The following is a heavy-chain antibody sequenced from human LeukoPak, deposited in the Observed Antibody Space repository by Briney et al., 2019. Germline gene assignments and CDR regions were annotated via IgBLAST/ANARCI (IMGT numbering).Heavy chain of an antibody. D-gene: IGHD3-9*01. Sequence: SETLSLTCTISGGSISSSSFYWGWIRQPPGKGLEWIGSIKYGGSTSYNPSLKNRVTVSLDTSKTQFSLRLSSVTAADTAVYYCARVLRYFDWPCDYWGQGTLVTVSS. J-gene: IGHJ4*02. V-gene: IGHV4-39*01. CDR1: GGSISSSSFY. CDR3: ARVLRYFDWPCDY. CDR2: IKYGGST.